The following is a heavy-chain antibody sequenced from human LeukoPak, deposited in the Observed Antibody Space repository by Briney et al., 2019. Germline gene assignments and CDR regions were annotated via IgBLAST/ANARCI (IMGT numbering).Heavy chain of an antibody. V-gene: IGHV4-59*01. Sequence: KPSETLSLTCTVSGGSISSYYWSWIRQPPGKGLEWIGYIYYSGSTNYNPSLKSRVTISVDTSKNQFSLKLSSVTAADTAVYYCARAGCGGDCYFCDYWGQGTLVTVSS. CDR3: ARAGCGGDCYFCDY. J-gene: IGHJ4*02. CDR2: IYYSGST. D-gene: IGHD2-21*02. CDR1: GGSISSYY.